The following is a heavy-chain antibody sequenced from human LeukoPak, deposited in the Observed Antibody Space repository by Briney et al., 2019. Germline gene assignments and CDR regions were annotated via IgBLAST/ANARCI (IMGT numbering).Heavy chain of an antibody. V-gene: IGHV4-34*01. J-gene: IGHJ5*02. CDR2: INHSGST. D-gene: IGHD2-2*01. Sequence: PSETLSLTCAVYGGSFSGYYWSWIRQPPGKGLEWIGEINHSGSTNYNPSLKSRVTISVDTSKNQFSLKLSSVTAADTAVYYCARQGGSCSSTSCYNWFDPRGQGTLVTVSS. CDR1: GGSFSGYY. CDR3: ARQGGSCSSTSCYNWFDP.